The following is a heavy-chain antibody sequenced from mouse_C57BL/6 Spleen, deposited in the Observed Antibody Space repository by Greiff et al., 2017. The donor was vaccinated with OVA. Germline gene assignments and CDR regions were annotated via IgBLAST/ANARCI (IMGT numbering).Heavy chain of an antibody. CDR2: ISYDGSN. D-gene: IGHD2-4*01. J-gene: IGHJ3*01. V-gene: IGHV3-6*01. Sequence: EVQLQESGPGLVKPSQSLSLTCSVTGYSITSGYYWNWIRQFPGNKLEWMGYISYDGSNNYNPSLKNRISITRDTSKNQFFLKLNSVTTEDTATYYCAGNYDYDDWFAYWGQGTLVTVSA. CDR3: AGNYDYDDWFAY. CDR1: GYSITSGYY.